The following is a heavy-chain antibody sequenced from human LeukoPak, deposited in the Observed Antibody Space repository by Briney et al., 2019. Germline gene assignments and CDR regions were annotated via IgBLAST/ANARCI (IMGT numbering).Heavy chain of an antibody. CDR2: INPNSGGT. V-gene: IGHV1-2*02. J-gene: IGHJ6*03. CDR1: GYTFTGYY. D-gene: IGHD3-3*01. Sequence: ASVKVSCKASGYTFTGYYMHWVRQAPGQGLEWMGWINPNSGGTNYAQKFQGRVTMTRDTSISTAYMELRRLRSDDTAVYYCARTLPLDFWSAYDMDVWGKGTTVTVSS. CDR3: ARTLPLDFWSAYDMDV.